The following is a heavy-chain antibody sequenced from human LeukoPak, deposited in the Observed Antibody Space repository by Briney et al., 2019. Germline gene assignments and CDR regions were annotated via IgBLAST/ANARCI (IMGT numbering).Heavy chain of an antibody. Sequence: GGSLRLSCEASGFTFSSKCMHWVRQAPGKGLEWVAVIWYDGSSKYYADSVKGRFTISRDNSKNTLYLQMTSLRAEDTAVYYCAREARYESSGYYFDFWGQGTQVTVSS. D-gene: IGHD3-22*01. CDR1: GFTFSSKC. V-gene: IGHV3-33*01. J-gene: IGHJ4*02. CDR3: AREARYESSGYYFDF. CDR2: IWYDGSSK.